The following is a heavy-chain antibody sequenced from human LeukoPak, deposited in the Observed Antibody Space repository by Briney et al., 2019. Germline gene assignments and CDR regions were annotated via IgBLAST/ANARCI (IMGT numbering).Heavy chain of an antibody. CDR1: GGSISSYY. D-gene: IGHD3-3*01. CDR2: IYYSGST. Sequence: TSETLSLTCTVSGGSISSYYWSWIRQPPGEGLEWIGYIYYSGSTNYNPSLKSRVTISVDTSKNQFSLKLSSVTAADTAVYYCARGPPYYDFWSGYFYFDYWGQGTLVTVSS. V-gene: IGHV4-59*01. J-gene: IGHJ4*02. CDR3: ARGPPYYDFWSGYFYFDY.